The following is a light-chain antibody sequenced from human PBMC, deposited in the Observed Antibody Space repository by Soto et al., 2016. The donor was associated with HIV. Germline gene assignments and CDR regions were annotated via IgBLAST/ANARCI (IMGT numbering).Light chain of an antibody. J-gene: IGLJ2*01. CDR2: KDS. CDR3: QAYDSSAVV. V-gene: IGLV3-25*03. CDR1: ALPKQY. Sequence: SYELTQPPSVSVSPGQTARITCSGDALPKQYAYWYQQKPGQAPVLVIYKDSERPSGIPERFSGSSSGTTVTLTISGVQAEDEADYYCQAYDSSAVVFGGGTKLTVL.